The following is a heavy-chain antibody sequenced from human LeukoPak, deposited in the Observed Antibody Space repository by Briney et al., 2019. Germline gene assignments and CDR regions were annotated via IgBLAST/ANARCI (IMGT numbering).Heavy chain of an antibody. CDR3: ARYERIGYCSGASCYYGMDV. CDR2: INHSGDT. V-gene: IGHV4-59*11. CDR1: GGSISSHY. J-gene: IGHJ6*02. D-gene: IGHD2-15*01. Sequence: PSETLSLTCTVSGGSISSHYWNWIRQPPGKRLEWIGYINHSGDTKRNPSLKSRVTISVDVSKNQLSLRLSSVTAADTAVYYCARYERIGYCSGASCYYGMDVWGQGTTVTVS.